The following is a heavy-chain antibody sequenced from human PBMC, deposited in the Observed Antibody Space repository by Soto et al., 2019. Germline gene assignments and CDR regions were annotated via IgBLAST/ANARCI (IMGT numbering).Heavy chain of an antibody. Sequence: ASETLSLTCTGSGGSISSSSYYWGWIRQPPGKGLEWIGSIYYSGSTYYNPSLKSRVTISVDTSKNQFSLKLSSVTAADTAVYYCARERFLEWLQFDYWGQGTLVTVS. V-gene: IGHV4-39*02. CDR3: ARERFLEWLQFDY. CDR1: GGSISSSSYY. J-gene: IGHJ4*02. CDR2: IYYSGST. D-gene: IGHD3-3*01.